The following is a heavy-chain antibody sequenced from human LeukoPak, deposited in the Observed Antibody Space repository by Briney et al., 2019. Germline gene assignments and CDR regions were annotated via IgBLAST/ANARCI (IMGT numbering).Heavy chain of an antibody. D-gene: IGHD3-10*01. CDR3: ARHGLRWFGEHWLHYHFDY. CDR1: GGSISTYY. Sequence: PSETLSLTCTVSGGSISTYYWSWLRQPPGKGLEWIGYFYYSGNTNYNPSLKSRVTISVDTSKNQFSLKLSSVTVADTAVYYCARHGLRWFGEHWLHYHFDYWGQGTLVPVSS. J-gene: IGHJ4*02. V-gene: IGHV4-59*08. CDR2: FYYSGNT.